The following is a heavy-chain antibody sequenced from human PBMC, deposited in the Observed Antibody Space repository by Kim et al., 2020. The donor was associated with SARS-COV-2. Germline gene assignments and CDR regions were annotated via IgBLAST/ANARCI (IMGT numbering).Heavy chain of an antibody. Sequence: SYAQKFQGRVTMTRDTSTSTVYMELSSLRSEDTAVYYCARGLLAVGWTGYWGQGTLVTVSS. V-gene: IGHV1-46*01. CDR3: ARGLLAVGWTGY. D-gene: IGHD6-19*01. J-gene: IGHJ4*02.